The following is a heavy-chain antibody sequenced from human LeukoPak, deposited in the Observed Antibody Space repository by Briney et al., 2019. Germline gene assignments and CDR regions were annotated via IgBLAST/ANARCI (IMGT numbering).Heavy chain of an antibody. V-gene: IGHV1-2*02. CDR3: ARALRYYYGSGTHPDY. D-gene: IGHD3-10*01. Sequence: ASVKVSCKASGYTFTDYSIHWVRQAPGQGLEWMGWINPNSGGTNYAQKFQGRVTMTRDTSISAAYMELSRLRSNDTAVYYCARALRYYYGSGTHPDYWGQGTLVTVSS. CDR2: INPNSGGT. CDR1: GYTFTDYS. J-gene: IGHJ4*02.